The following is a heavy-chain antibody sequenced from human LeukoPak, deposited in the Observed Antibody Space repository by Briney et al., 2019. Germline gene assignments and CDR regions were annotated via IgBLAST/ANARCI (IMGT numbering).Heavy chain of an antibody. Sequence: PGGSLRLSCAASGFTFSSYAMSWVRQAPGKGLEWVSAISGSGGSTYYADSVKGRFTITRDNSKNTLYLQMNSLRAEDTAVYYCAKGDYDSSGYYGPIDYWGQGTLVTVSS. CDR2: ISGSGGST. J-gene: IGHJ4*02. CDR3: AKGDYDSSGYYGPIDY. V-gene: IGHV3-23*01. D-gene: IGHD3-22*01. CDR1: GFTFSSYA.